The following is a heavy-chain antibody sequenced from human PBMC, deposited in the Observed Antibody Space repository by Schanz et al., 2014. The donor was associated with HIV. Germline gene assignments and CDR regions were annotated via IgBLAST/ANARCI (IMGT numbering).Heavy chain of an antibody. CDR3: AKEEQQLGGVGGYHFDY. CDR1: GFTFSSYA. V-gene: IGHV3-30*18. D-gene: IGHD6-13*01. Sequence: QVQLVESGGGVVQPGRSLRLSCAASGFTFSSYAMHWVRQTPGKGLEWVAVISYDGSNKYYADSVKGRFTISRDISKNRLYRKMNSLRAEDTAVYYCAKEEQQLGGVGGYHFDYWGQGTLVTVSS. J-gene: IGHJ4*02. CDR2: ISYDGSNK.